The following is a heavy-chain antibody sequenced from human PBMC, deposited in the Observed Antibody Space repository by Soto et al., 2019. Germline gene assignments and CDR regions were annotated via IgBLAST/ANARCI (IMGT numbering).Heavy chain of an antibody. V-gene: IGHV4-34*01. D-gene: IGHD2-2*01. CDR2: INHSGST. Sequence: SETLSLTCAVYGGSFSGYYWSWIRQPPGKGLEWIGEINHSGSTNYNPSLKSRVTISVDTSKNQFSLKLGSVTAADTAVYYCARTALYCSSTSCYHYYYYGMDVWGQGTTVTVSS. CDR3: ARTALYCSSTSCYHYYYYGMDV. J-gene: IGHJ6*02. CDR1: GGSFSGYY.